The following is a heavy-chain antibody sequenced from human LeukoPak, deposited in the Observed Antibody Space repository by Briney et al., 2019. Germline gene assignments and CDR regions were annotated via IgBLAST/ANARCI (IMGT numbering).Heavy chain of an antibody. CDR3: ARDDETASFDY. CDR2: INPNSGGS. CDR1: GYTFTDYY. V-gene: IGHV1-2*06. D-gene: IGHD2-21*02. Sequence: ASVKVSCKASGYTFTDYYMHWVRQAPGQGLEWMGRINPNSGGSNYAQEFQGRVTMTRDTSTSTVYMELSSLRSEDTAVYYCARDDETASFDYWGQGTLVTVSS. J-gene: IGHJ4*02.